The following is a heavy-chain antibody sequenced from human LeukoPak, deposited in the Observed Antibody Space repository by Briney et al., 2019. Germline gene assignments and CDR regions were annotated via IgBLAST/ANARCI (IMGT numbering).Heavy chain of an antibody. V-gene: IGHV3-30*04. D-gene: IGHD6-19*01. CDR1: GFTFSSYA. CDR3: AKVASRSGWALRDDPLYYFDY. Sequence: GRSLRLSCAASGFTFSSYAMHWVRQAPGKGLEWVAVISYDGSNKYYADSVKGRFTISRDNSKNTLYLQMNSLRAEDTAVYYCAKVASRSGWALRDDPLYYFDYWGQGTLVTVSS. CDR2: ISYDGSNK. J-gene: IGHJ4*02.